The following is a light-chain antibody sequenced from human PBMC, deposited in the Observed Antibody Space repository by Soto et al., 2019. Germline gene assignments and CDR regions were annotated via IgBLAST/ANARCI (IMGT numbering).Light chain of an antibody. CDR3: QQSSTLPLT. J-gene: IGKJ4*01. V-gene: IGKV1-39*01. CDR1: QSISTF. Sequence: DLQMTQSPSSLSASVGDSVSITCRASQSISTFLNWYQKKPGKAPYLLIYAASTLQSGVPSRFSGAGSGTDFSLTISTLQPEDFASYYCQQSSTLPLTFGGGTQVDIK. CDR2: AAS.